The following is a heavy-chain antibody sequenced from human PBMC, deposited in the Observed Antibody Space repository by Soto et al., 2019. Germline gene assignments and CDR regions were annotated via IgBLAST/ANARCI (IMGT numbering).Heavy chain of an antibody. CDR1: GDSVSSNTAA. Sequence: SQTRSLTCAISGDSVSSNTAAWHWIRQSPSRGLEWLGRTYFRSRWYNDYAVSVKSRITINADTSKNQFSLHLNSVSPEDTAVYYCARDPESGYSNYYYMDVWGKGTAVTSSS. J-gene: IGHJ6*03. D-gene: IGHD5-12*01. CDR2: TYFRSRWYN. CDR3: ARDPESGYSNYYYMDV. V-gene: IGHV6-1*01.